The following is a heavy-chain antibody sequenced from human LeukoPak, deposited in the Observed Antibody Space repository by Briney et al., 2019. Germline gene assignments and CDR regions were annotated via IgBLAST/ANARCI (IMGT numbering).Heavy chain of an antibody. D-gene: IGHD5-24*01. Sequence: PGGSLRLSCAASGFTFSTYTMYWVRHPPGKRLEWVSIIGNNGGGIHYADSVKGRFTISRDNSKNTLYLQMNSLRAEDTAVYYCAKAFKTGYNVDTLDYWGQGTLVTVSS. CDR1: GFTFSTYT. J-gene: IGHJ4*02. CDR3: AKAFKTGYNVDTLDY. CDR2: IGNNGGGI. V-gene: IGHV3-23*01.